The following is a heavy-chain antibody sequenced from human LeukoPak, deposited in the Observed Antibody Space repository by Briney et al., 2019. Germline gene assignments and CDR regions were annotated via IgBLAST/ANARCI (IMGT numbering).Heavy chain of an antibody. CDR1: GGSISSYY. J-gene: IGHJ4*02. CDR2: ISYSGST. V-gene: IGHV4-59*08. D-gene: IGHD2-2*01. CDR3: AGQYCSSTSCYLDY. Sequence: SETLSLTCTVSGGSISSYYWRWIRQPPGKGLEWIGYISYSGSTNYNPSLSSRVTISVDASKHQFSLKLSSVTAADTAVHYCAGQYCSSTSCYLDYWGQGTLVTVSS.